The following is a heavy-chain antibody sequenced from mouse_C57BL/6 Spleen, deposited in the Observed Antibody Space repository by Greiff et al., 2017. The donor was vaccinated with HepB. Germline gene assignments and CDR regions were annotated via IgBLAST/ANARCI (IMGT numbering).Heavy chain of an antibody. Sequence: VQVVESEGGLVQPGSSMKLSCTASGFTFSDYYMAWVRQVPEKGLEWVANINYDGSSTYYLDSLKSRFIISRDDAKNILYLQMSSLKSEDTATYYCAREYYGSSYVYFDYWGQGTTLTVSS. CDR3: AREYYGSSYVYFDY. V-gene: IGHV5-16*01. CDR1: GFTFSDYY. J-gene: IGHJ2*01. D-gene: IGHD1-1*01. CDR2: INYDGSST.